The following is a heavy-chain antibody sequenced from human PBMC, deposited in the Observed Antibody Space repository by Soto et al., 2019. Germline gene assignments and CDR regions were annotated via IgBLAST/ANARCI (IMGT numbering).Heavy chain of an antibody. CDR2: IYSGGTT. CDR1: GFTVSSNY. CDR3: ASGSVAGTRYFAC. V-gene: IGHV3-53*01. Sequence: EVQLVESGGGLIQPGGSLRLSCAASGFTVSSNYMSWVRQAPGKGLEWVSVIYSGGTTYHADSVKGRFTISRDNSKNTLYLQMNSLRSEDTAVYYCASGSVAGTRYFACWGQGTLVTVSS. D-gene: IGHD6-19*01. J-gene: IGHJ4*02.